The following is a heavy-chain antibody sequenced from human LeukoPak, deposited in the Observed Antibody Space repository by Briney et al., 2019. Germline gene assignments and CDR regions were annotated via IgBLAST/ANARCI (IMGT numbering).Heavy chain of an antibody. Sequence: ASVKVSCKASGYTSTGYYMHWVRQAPGQGLEWMGWINPNRGGTNYAQKFQGRVTMTRDTSISTAYMELSRLRSDDTAVYYCARDVRAVAGHFDYWGQGTLVTVSS. CDR3: ARDVRAVAGHFDY. D-gene: IGHD6-19*01. CDR1: GYTSTGYY. J-gene: IGHJ4*02. CDR2: INPNRGGT. V-gene: IGHV1-2*02.